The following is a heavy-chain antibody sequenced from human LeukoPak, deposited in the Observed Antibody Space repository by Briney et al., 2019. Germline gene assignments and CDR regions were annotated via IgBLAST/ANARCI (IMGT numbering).Heavy chain of an antibody. J-gene: IGHJ6*03. CDR1: GYTFTSYG. CDR2: MNPNSGNT. CDR3: ARGVAGEINYYYYYYMDV. Sequence: ASVKVSCKASGYTFTSYGISWVRQATGQGLEWMGWMNPNSGNTGYAQKFQGRVTMTRNTSISTAYMELSSLRSEDTAVYYCARGVAGEINYYYYYYMDVWGKGTTVTISS. D-gene: IGHD6-19*01. V-gene: IGHV1-8*02.